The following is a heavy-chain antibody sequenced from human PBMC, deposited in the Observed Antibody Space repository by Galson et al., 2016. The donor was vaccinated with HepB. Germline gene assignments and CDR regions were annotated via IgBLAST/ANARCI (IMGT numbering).Heavy chain of an antibody. D-gene: IGHD1-1*01. Sequence: SLRLSCAASGFTFSSYGMTWVRQAPGKGLEWVSGISGSGGSTYYADSVKGRFTISRDNSKNTLYLQMNILRAEDKAVFYCAKGYGIFDYWGQGTLVTVSS. V-gene: IGHV3-23*01. J-gene: IGHJ4*02. CDR3: AKGYGIFDY. CDR2: ISGSGGST. CDR1: GFTFSSYG.